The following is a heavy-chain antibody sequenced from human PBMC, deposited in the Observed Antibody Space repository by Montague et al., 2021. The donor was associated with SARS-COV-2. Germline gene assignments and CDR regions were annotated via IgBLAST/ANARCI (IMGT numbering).Heavy chain of an antibody. CDR3: ARLGDGVVPSPILGVGPYYSYYYVDV. J-gene: IGHJ6*03. Sequence: SETLSLTCAVHGGSFSTYSWNWIRQPPGKGLEWIGEIHHGGSTNYNPSLKSRVTISADTSKNQFSLELTSVAAADTAVYYCARLGDGVVPSPILGVGPYYSYYYVDVWGKGTTVTVSS. CDR1: GGSFSTYS. V-gene: IGHV4-34*01. CDR2: IHHGGST. D-gene: IGHD3-10*01.